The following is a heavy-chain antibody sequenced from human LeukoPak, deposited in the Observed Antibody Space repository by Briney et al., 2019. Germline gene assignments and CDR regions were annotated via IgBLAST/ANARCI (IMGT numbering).Heavy chain of an antibody. J-gene: IGHJ4*02. CDR1: GFTFSSYA. V-gene: IGHV3-30-3*01. Sequence: PGRSLRLSCAASGFTFSSYAMHWVRQAPGKGLEWVAVISYDGSNKYYADSVKGRFTISRDNSKNTLYLQTNSLRAEDTAVYYCARRGYSYGSTGYYFDYWGQGTLVTVSS. CDR2: ISYDGSNK. D-gene: IGHD5-18*01. CDR3: ARRGYSYGSTGYYFDY.